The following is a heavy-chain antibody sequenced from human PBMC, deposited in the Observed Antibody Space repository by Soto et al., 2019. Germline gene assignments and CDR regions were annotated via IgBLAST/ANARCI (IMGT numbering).Heavy chain of an antibody. V-gene: IGHV3-30-3*01. Sequence: QVQLVESGGGVVQPGRSLRLSCAASGFTFSSYAMHWVRQAPGKGLEWVAVISYDGSNKYYADSVKGRFTISRDNSKNTLYLRMNSLRAEDTAVYYCARAYCGGDCYPQGYWGQGTLVTVSS. CDR2: ISYDGSNK. CDR3: ARAYCGGDCYPQGY. D-gene: IGHD2-21*02. J-gene: IGHJ4*02. CDR1: GFTFSSYA.